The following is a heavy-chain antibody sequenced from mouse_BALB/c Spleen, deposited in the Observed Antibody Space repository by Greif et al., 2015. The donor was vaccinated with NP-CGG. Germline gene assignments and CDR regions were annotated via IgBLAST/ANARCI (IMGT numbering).Heavy chain of an antibody. V-gene: IGHV2-6-7*01. CDR3: ARLYAHYAMDY. Sequence: VKLMESGPGLVAPSQSLSITCTVSGFSLTGCGVNWVRQPPGKGLEWLGMIWGDGSTDYNSALKSRLSISKDNSKSQVFLKRNSLQTYDPARVYCARLYAHYAMDYWGQGTSVTVSS. CDR1: GFSLTGCG. D-gene: IGHD2-3*01. CDR2: IWGDGST. J-gene: IGHJ4*01.